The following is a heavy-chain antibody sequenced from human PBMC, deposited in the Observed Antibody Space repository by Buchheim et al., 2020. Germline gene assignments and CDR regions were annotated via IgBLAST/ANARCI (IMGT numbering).Heavy chain of an antibody. CDR3: ARVPPVGLPIPNFDS. V-gene: IGHV3-30-3*01. CDR1: GFTFSRYA. CDR2: ISYDGSNK. D-gene: IGHD5-18*01. Sequence: QVQLVESGGGVVQPGRSLRLSCAASGFTFSRYAIHWVRQAPGKGLEWVAVISYDGSNKYFADSVKGRFTISRDNSRKPVYLQMNSLRLEDTALYYCARVPPVGLPIPNFDSWGQGTL. J-gene: IGHJ4*02.